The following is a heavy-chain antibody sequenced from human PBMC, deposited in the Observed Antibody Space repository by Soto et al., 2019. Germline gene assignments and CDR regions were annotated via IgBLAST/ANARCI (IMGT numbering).Heavy chain of an antibody. CDR1: GGTFSSYA. J-gene: IGHJ6*02. D-gene: IGHD6-13*01. Sequence: GASVKVSCKASGGTFSSYAISWVRQAPGQGLEWMGGIIPIFGTANYAQKFQGRVTITADESTSTAYMELSSLRSEDTAVYYCARGQRVRTSSSWYGYYYYYGMDVWGQGTTVTVSS. CDR3: ARGQRVRTSSSWYGYYYYYGMDV. CDR2: IIPIFGTA. V-gene: IGHV1-69*13.